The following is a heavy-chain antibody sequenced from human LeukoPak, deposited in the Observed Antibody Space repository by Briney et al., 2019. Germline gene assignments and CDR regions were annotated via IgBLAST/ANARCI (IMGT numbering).Heavy chain of an antibody. J-gene: IGHJ4*02. V-gene: IGHV1-2*04. D-gene: IGHD5-12*01. Sequence: APVKVSCKASGYTFTGYYMHWVRQAPGQGPEWMGWINPNSGGTNYAQKFQGWVTMTRDTSISTAYMELSRLRSDDTAVYYCARAPRGYSGYDSPRYYFDYWGQGTLVTVSS. CDR2: INPNSGGT. CDR1: GYTFTGYY. CDR3: ARAPRGYSGYDSPRYYFDY.